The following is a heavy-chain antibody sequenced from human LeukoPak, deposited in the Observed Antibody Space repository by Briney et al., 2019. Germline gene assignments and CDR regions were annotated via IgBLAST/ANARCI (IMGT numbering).Heavy chain of an antibody. Sequence: SETLSLTCTVSGGSISSGGYYWTWIRQLPGKGLEWIGYIYYSGSTYYNPSLKSRVTISVDTSKNQFSLKLSSVTAADTAVYYCARVLAFLGSSQSAFDIWGQGTLGTVSS. CDR3: ARVLAFLGSSQSAFDI. J-gene: IGHJ3*02. CDR2: IYYSGST. V-gene: IGHV4-31*03. D-gene: IGHD3-10*01. CDR1: GGSISSGGYY.